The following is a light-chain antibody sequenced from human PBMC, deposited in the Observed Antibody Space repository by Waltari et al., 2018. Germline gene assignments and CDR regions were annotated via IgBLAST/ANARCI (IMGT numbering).Light chain of an antibody. J-gene: IGLJ2*01. V-gene: IGLV3-1*01. CDR3: QAWDSSTVL. Sequence: SSELTQPPSLSVSPGQPASLTCSADNLRNKYVSWYQQKPGQSPVLVIYQDRKGPSGIPERFSGTNSENTASLTISGTQAMDEADYYCQAWDSSTVLFGGGTKLTVL. CDR2: QDR. CDR1: NLRNKY.